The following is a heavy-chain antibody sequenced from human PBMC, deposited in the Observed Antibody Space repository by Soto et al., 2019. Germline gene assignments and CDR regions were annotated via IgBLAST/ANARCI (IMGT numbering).Heavy chain of an antibody. J-gene: IGHJ4*02. CDR3: ARGGQQLY. CDR1: GGSFSGYY. V-gene: IGHV4-34*01. D-gene: IGHD6-13*01. CDR2: VNHSGST. Sequence: PSETLSLTCAVYGGSFSGYYWSWIRQPPGKGLEWIGEVNHSGSTNYNPSLKSRVTISVDTSKNQFSLKLNSVIAADTAVYYCARGGQQLYWGQGNLVTVSS.